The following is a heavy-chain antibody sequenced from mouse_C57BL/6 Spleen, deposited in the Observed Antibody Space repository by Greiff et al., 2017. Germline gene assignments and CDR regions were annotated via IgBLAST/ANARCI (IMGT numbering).Heavy chain of an antibody. Sequence: QVQLKQPGAELVKPGASVKLSCKASGYTFTSYWMQWVKQRPGQGLEWIGEIDPSDSYTNYNQKFKGKATLTVDTSSSTAYMQLSSLTSEDSAVYYCARSITTVAPFAYWGQGTLVTVSA. D-gene: IGHD1-1*01. CDR2: IDPSDSYT. CDR1: GYTFTSYW. J-gene: IGHJ3*01. V-gene: IGHV1-50*01. CDR3: ARSITTVAPFAY.